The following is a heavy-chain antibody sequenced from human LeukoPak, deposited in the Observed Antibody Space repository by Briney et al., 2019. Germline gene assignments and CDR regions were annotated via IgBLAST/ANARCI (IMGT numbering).Heavy chain of an antibody. V-gene: IGHV4-39*01. D-gene: IGHD3-9*01. J-gene: IGHJ4*02. CDR2: INHSGST. Sequence: PSETLSLTCTVSGGSISSSSYYWSWIRQPPGKGLEWIGEINHSGSTNYNPSLKSRVTISVDTSKNQFSLKLSSVTAADTAVYYCARHLVRSRLRYFDWLSPFDYWGQGTLVTVSS. CDR3: ARHLVRSRLRYFDWLSPFDY. CDR1: GGSISSSSYY.